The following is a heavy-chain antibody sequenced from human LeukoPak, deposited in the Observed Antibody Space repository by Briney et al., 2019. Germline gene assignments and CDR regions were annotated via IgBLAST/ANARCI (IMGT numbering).Heavy chain of an antibody. CDR3: ARSCEDHGFPRYFDL. CDR2: IKKDGSEK. D-gene: IGHD4-17*01. V-gene: IGHV3-7*01. CDR1: GFTFSSYA. Sequence: GGSLRLSCAASGFTFSSYAMSWVRQAPGKGLEWVTNIKKDGSEKSYVDSVKGRFTISRDNAKNSLYLQMNSLRAEDTAVYYCARSCEDHGFPRYFDLWGRGTLVTVSS. J-gene: IGHJ2*01.